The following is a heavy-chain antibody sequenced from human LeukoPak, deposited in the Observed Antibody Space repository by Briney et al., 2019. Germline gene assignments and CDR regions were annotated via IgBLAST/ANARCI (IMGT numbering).Heavy chain of an antibody. V-gene: IGHV3-48*02. CDR2: ISSSSSTI. J-gene: IGHJ4*02. CDR1: GFTFNSYS. CDR3: ARDQEGQIGTWAEMDRFDY. Sequence: GGSLGLSCAASGFTFNSYSMSWVRQAPGKGLEWVSYISSSSSTIYYAGSVKGRFTISRDNAKNSLYLQMNSLRDEDTAVYYCARDQEGQIGTWAEMDRFDYWGQGTLVTVSS. D-gene: IGHD1-26*01.